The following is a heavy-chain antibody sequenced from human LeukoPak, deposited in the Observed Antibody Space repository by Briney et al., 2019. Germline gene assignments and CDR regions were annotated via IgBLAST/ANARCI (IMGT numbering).Heavy chain of an antibody. CDR2: IYYRGCT. J-gene: IGHJ4*02. CDR1: GCSISSSSYY. V-gene: IGHV4-39*01. D-gene: IGHD2-21*01. Sequence: PSETLSLTCTVSGCSISSSSYYWRWIRQPPGKGLEWIGSIYYRGCTFYNPSLKSRINISVDTSKNQFSLKLSSLTAADPAVYYRARKPYFGGDCYPEFDYWGQGTLVTVSS. CDR3: ARKPYFGGDCYPEFDY.